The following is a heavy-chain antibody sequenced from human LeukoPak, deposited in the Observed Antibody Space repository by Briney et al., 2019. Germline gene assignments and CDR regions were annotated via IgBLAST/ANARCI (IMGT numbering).Heavy chain of an antibody. CDR1: GFTFSSYA. D-gene: IGHD3-3*01. Sequence: GGSLRLSCAASGFTFSSYAMSWVRQAPGKGLEWVSAISGSGGSTYYADSVKGRFTISRDNSKNTLYLQMNSLRAEDTAVYYCAKVPSRFLEWLSIDYWGQGTLVTVSS. CDR3: AKVPSRFLEWLSIDY. V-gene: IGHV3-23*01. J-gene: IGHJ4*02. CDR2: ISGSGGST.